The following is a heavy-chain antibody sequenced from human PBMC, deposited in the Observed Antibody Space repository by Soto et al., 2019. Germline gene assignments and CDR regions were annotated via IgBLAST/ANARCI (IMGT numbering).Heavy chain of an antibody. CDR2: IKHRGIN. CDR1: GGSFRGYY. CDR3: AKGKHPDY. V-gene: IGHV4-34*01. J-gene: IGHJ4*02. Sequence: SETLSSTCAVYGGSFRGYYWRWIRQPPGKGLEWIGEIKHRGINNYNPSLKSRVTISADTSKNQFSLKLSSVTAEDTAVYYCAKGKHPDYWGQGTLVTVSS.